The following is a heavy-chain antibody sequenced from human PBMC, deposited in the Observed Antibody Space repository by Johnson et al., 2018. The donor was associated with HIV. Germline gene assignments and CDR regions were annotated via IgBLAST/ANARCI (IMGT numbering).Heavy chain of an antibody. Sequence: VQLVESGGGLVQPGGSLRLSCAASGFTFSSYWMSWVRQAPGKGLEWVSVIYSGGSTTYADSVKGRFTISRDNAKNTLYLQMNSLRAEDTAVYYCAREQELIGERAFDIWGQGTTVTVSS. V-gene: IGHV3-66*01. CDR3: AREQELIGERAFDI. J-gene: IGHJ3*02. D-gene: IGHD6-13*01. CDR1: GFTFSSYW. CDR2: IYSGGST.